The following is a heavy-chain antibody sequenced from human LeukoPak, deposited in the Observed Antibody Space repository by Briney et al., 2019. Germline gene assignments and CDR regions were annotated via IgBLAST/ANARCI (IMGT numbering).Heavy chain of an antibody. D-gene: IGHD2-2*01. Sequence: PSETLSLTCAVYGGSFSGYYWSWIRQPPGKGLDWIGEINHSGSTNYNPSLKSRVTISVDTSKNQFSLKLSSVTAADTAVYYCARVVCSSTSCYNWFDPWGQGTLVTVSS. J-gene: IGHJ5*02. CDR3: ARVVCSSTSCYNWFDP. CDR2: INHSGST. CDR1: GGSFSGYY. V-gene: IGHV4-34*01.